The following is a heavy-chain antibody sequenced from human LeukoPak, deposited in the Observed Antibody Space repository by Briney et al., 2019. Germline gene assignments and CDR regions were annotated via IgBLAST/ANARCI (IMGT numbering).Heavy chain of an antibody. J-gene: IGHJ4*02. CDR2: INHSGST. CDR3: ARGRHDYGDYDFDY. D-gene: IGHD4-17*01. CDR1: GGSFSGYY. Sequence: SETLSLTCAVYGGSFSGYYWSWIRQPPGKGLEWIGEINHSGSTNYNPSLESRVTISVDTSKNQFSMKLSSVTAADTAVYYCARGRHDYGDYDFDYWGQGTLVTVSS. V-gene: IGHV4-34*01.